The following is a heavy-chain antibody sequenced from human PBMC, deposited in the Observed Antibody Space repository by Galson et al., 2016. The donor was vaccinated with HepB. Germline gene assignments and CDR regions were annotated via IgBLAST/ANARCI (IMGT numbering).Heavy chain of an antibody. Sequence: PALVKPTQTLTLACTVSGLSLGTPGVGVAWIRQPPGKALEWLTLLYWNDDARHSPSLGSRLTITKATAKKQVVLTMADMDPVDTATYYCAAYYSYVWGSYPKRYFDDWGPGALVIVSS. D-gene: IGHD3-16*02. V-gene: IGHV2-5*01. CDR2: LYWNDDA. J-gene: IGHJ4*02. CDR1: GLSLGTPGVG. CDR3: AAYYSYVWGSYPKRYFDD.